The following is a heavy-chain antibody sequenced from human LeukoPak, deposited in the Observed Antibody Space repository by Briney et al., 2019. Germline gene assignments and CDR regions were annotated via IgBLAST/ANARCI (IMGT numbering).Heavy chain of an antibody. CDR1: GFTFSSYA. Sequence: PGGSLRLSCAASGFTFSSYAMSWVRQAPGKGLEWVSAISGSGGSTYYADSVKGRFTISRDNSKNTLYLQMNSLRAEDTAVYYCARRGGSYYLYYYYYMDVWGKGTTVTISS. V-gene: IGHV3-23*01. CDR2: ISGSGGST. CDR3: ARRGGSYYLYYYYYMDV. D-gene: IGHD1-26*01. J-gene: IGHJ6*03.